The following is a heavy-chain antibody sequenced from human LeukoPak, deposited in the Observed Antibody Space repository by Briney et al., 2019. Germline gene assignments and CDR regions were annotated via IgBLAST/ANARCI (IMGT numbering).Heavy chain of an antibody. CDR2: IVVGSGNT. J-gene: IGHJ4*02. CDR1: GFTFTSSA. CDR3: AAHCSSTSCHVVDY. Sequence: SVKVSCKVSGFTFTSSAVQWVRQARGQRLEWIGWIVVGSGNTNYAQKFQERVTITTDMSTSTANMELSSLRSEDTAVYYCAAHCSSTSCHVVDYWGQGTLVTVSS. V-gene: IGHV1-58*01. D-gene: IGHD2-2*01.